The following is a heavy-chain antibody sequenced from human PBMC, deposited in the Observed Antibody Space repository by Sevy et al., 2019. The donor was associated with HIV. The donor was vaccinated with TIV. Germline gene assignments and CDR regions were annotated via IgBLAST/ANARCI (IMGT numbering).Heavy chain of an antibody. V-gene: IGHV1-18*01. Sequence: ASVKVSCKTFGYTFTSYGISWVRQAPGQGLGWMGWISTYNGDTNSAQKLQGRVTMTTDTSTSTAYMELRSLRSDDTAVYYCARAPSGSQGPGQYFHHWGQGTLVTVSS. J-gene: IGHJ1*01. D-gene: IGHD1-26*01. CDR1: GYTFTSYG. CDR2: ISTYNGDT. CDR3: ARAPSGSQGPGQYFHH.